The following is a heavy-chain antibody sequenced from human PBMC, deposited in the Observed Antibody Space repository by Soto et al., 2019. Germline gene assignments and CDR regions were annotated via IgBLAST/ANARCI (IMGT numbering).Heavy chain of an antibody. CDR2: ISSSSSYT. CDR3: ARASIVVVPAAIERSSPRVGYYFDY. J-gene: IGHJ4*02. D-gene: IGHD2-2*01. CDR1: GFTFSDYY. V-gene: IGHV3-11*06. Sequence: QVQLVESGGGLVKPGGSLRLSCAASGFTFSDYYMSWIRQAPGKGLEWVSYISSSSSYTNYADSVKGRFTISRENAKNSLYLQMNSLRAEDTAVYYCARASIVVVPAAIERSSPRVGYYFDYWGQGTLVTVSS.